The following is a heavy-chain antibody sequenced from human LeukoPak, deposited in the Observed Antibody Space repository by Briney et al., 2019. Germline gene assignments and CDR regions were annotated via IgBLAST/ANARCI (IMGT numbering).Heavy chain of an antibody. J-gene: IGHJ6*03. CDR3: ARHPGDFTGIVNYYYMDV. Sequence: GGSLRLSCATSGFTFSNYGMHWVRHAPGKGLQWVAIISYDGSNKYYADSVKGRFTISTDNSNNTLFLQMNSLRPEDTAIYYCARHPGDFTGIVNYYYMDVWGKGTTVTVSS. CDR2: ISYDGSNK. CDR1: GFTFSNYG. D-gene: IGHD1-26*01. V-gene: IGHV3-30*03.